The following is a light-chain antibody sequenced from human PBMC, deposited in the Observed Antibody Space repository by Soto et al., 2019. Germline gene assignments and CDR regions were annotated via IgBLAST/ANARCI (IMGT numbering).Light chain of an antibody. CDR3: QQYGSSGT. Sequence: EIVMTQSPATLSVSPGERATLSCRASQSVSSDLAWYQQTPGQAPRLLIYDASSRATGIPDRFSGGGSGTDFTLTISRLEPEDFAVYYCQQYGSSGTFGQGTKWIS. V-gene: IGKV3-20*01. J-gene: IGKJ1*01. CDR1: QSVSSD. CDR2: DAS.